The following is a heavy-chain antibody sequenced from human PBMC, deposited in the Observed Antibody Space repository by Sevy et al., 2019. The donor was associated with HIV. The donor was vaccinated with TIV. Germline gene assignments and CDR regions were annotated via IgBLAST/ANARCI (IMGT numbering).Heavy chain of an antibody. V-gene: IGHV3-48*03. D-gene: IGHD4-17*01. CDR2: ISNSGSSV. CDR3: ARDLPPSATTVAHFDC. J-gene: IGHJ4*02. Sequence: GSLRLSCAASGFSFSSYEMNWVRQAPGMGLEWLSYISNSGSSVYYSDSVRGRFTISRDNARNSLYLQMNSLRAEDTAVYYCARDLPPSATTVAHFDCWGQGTLVTVSS. CDR1: GFSFSSYE.